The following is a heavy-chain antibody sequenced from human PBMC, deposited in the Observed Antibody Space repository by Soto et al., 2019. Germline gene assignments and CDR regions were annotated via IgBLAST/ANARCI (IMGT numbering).Heavy chain of an antibody. D-gene: IGHD3-22*01. CDR3: ARTGLDYYDSSVYPYYFDY. CDR2: ISYDGNNK. CDR1: GFTFSTYG. Sequence: GGSLRLSCADSGFTFSTYGMHWVRQAPGKGLERVAVISYDGNNKYHADSVKGRFTISRDNSKNTLYLQMNSLRAEDTAVYYCARTGLDYYDSSVYPYYFDYWVQVTLVTVSS. V-gene: IGHV3-30*03. J-gene: IGHJ4*02.